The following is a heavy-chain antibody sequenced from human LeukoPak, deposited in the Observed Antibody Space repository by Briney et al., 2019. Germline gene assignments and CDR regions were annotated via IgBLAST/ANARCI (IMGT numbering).Heavy chain of an antibody. J-gene: IGHJ4*02. D-gene: IGHD2-15*01. CDR1: GFTFSSYA. Sequence: SGGSLRLSCAASGFTFSSYAMSWVRQAPGKGLEWVSAISGSGGSTYYADSVKGRFSISRDNSKNTLYLQMNSLRAEDTAVYYCANTPLGYCSGGSCYSWGQGTLVTVSS. CDR2: ISGSGGST. V-gene: IGHV3-23*01. CDR3: ANTPLGYCSGGSCYS.